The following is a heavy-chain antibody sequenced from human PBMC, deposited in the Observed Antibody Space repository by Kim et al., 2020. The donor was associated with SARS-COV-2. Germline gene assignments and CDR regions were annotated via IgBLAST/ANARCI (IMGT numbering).Heavy chain of an antibody. CDR3: ARRDPRGYYSL. V-gene: IGHV4-59*13. D-gene: IGHD3-22*01. CDR2: VFSSGTT. J-gene: IGHJ4*02. CDR1: DGSINNYY. Sequence: SETLSLTCTVSDGSINNYYWSWFRQPPGKGLEWIGYVFSSGTTNYNPSHESRLTMSVDPSKNQFSLRLKSVTAADTAVYYGARRDPRGYYSLWGRGSLVTVSS.